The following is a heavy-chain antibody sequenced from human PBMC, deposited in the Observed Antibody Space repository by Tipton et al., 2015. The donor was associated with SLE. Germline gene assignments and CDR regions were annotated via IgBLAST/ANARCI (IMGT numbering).Heavy chain of an antibody. CDR2: INQDGSRK. D-gene: IGHD3-10*01. Sequence: GSLRLSCAASGFTLSDYWMTWVRQAPGKGLEWVANINQDGSRKHYVDSVKGRFSISRDNAKNSGYVQLNNLRAEDTAVYYCGSVDYPHYGVDVWGQGTTVTVSS. CDR1: GFTLSDYW. CDR3: GSVDYPHYGVDV. J-gene: IGHJ6*02. V-gene: IGHV3-7*01.